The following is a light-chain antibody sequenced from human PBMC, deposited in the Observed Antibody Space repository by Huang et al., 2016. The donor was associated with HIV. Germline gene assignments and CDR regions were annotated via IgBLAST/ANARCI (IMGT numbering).Light chain of an antibody. CDR3: QQRSNWPLFT. CDR1: QSVSSS. Sequence: EIVLTQSPATLSLSPGERATLSCKASQSVSSSLAWYQQKPGQTPRLLIYDTSNRATGIPDRFSGSESGTDFTLTISSLEPEDFGVYEGQQRSNWPLFTFGPGTKVDIK. J-gene: IGKJ3*01. CDR2: DTS. V-gene: IGKV3-11*01.